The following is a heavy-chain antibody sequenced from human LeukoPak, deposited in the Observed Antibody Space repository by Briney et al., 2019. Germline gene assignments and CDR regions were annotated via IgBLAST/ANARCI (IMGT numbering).Heavy chain of an antibody. CDR1: GITVSTNY. Sequence: PGGSLRLSCAASGITVSTNYMSWVRQAPGKGLEWVSIAFSDGRTFYADSVKGRFTISRDSSKNTVFPQMNSLRAEDTAVYYCARVNGRSGYYDAFDIWGQGTMVTVSS. D-gene: IGHD3-22*01. CDR2: AFSDGRT. CDR3: ARVNGRSGYYDAFDI. V-gene: IGHV3-53*01. J-gene: IGHJ3*02.